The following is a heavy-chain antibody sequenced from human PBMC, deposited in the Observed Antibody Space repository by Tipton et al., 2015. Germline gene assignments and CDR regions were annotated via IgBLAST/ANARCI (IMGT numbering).Heavy chain of an antibody. D-gene: IGHD4-17*01. J-gene: IGHJ4*02. CDR2: INHSGST. Sequence: TLSLTCAVYGGSLSGYYWSWIRQPPGKGLEWIGEINHSGSTNYNPSLKSRVTISRDTSKNQFSLNLTSVTAADTAFYYCARGTYGGYIQSHWGQGILVTVSS. CDR1: GGSLSGYY. V-gene: IGHV4-34*01. CDR3: ARGTYGGYIQSH.